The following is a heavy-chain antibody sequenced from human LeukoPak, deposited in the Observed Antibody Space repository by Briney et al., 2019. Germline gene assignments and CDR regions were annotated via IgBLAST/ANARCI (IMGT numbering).Heavy chain of an antibody. CDR3: ARYSSGWSLFDY. CDR1: GYTFTSYD. D-gene: IGHD6-19*01. CDR2: MNPNSGNT. V-gene: IGHV1-8*02. J-gene: IGHJ4*02. Sequence: GASVKVSCKASGYTFTSYDINWVRQATGQGLEWMGRMNPNSGNTGYAQKFQGRVTMTRNTSISTAYMELSSLRSEDTAVYYCARYSSGWSLFDYWGQGTLVTVSS.